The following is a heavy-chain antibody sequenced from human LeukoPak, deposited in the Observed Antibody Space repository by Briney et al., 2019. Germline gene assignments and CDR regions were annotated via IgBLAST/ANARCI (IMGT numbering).Heavy chain of an antibody. CDR1: GFTFSSYW. J-gene: IGHJ4*02. Sequence: GGSLRLSCAASGFTFSSYWMSWVRQAPGKGLEWVANLNEDGSEKYYVDSVKGRFTISRDNAKNSLYLQMNSLRAEDTAVYYCASRPTYCTNHVCYRRWDYCGQGTLVTVSS. CDR3: ASRPTYCTNHVCYRRWDY. CDR2: LNEDGSEK. D-gene: IGHD2-8*01. V-gene: IGHV3-7*01.